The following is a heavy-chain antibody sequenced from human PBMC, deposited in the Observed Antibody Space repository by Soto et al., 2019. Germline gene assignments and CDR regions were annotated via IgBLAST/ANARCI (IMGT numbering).Heavy chain of an antibody. D-gene: IGHD6-6*01. Sequence: AVKVSCKASGVTFTSSAVQWVRQARGQRLEWIGWIVVGSGNTNYAQKFQERVTITRDMSTSTAYMELSSLRSEDTAVYYCAADLTSIAARPGWGQGTMVTVSS. CDR1: GVTFTSSA. CDR3: AADLTSIAARPG. V-gene: IGHV1-58*01. CDR2: IVVGSGNT. J-gene: IGHJ3*01.